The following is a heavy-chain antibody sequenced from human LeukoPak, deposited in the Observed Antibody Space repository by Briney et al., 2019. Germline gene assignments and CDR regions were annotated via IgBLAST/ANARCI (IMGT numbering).Heavy chain of an antibody. V-gene: IGHV3-30-3*02. CDR1: GFTFSSYA. Sequence: GGSLRLSCAASGFTFSSYAMHWVRQAPGKGLEWVAVISYDGSNKYYADSVKGRFTISRDNSKNTLYLQMNSLRAEDTAVYYCAKSRITMVRGVTYYFDYWGQGTLVTVSS. J-gene: IGHJ4*02. D-gene: IGHD3-10*01. CDR2: ISYDGSNK. CDR3: AKSRITMVRGVTYYFDY.